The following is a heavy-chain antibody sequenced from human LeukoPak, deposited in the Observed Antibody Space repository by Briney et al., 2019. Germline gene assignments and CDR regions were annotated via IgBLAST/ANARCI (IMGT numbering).Heavy chain of an antibody. D-gene: IGHD4-17*01. V-gene: IGHV4-4*07. CDR1: GGSISSYY. CDR2: IYTSGST. CDR3: ARDLNDYGDYSPGDY. J-gene: IGHJ4*02. Sequence: PSETLSLTCTVSGGSISSYYWSWIRQPAGKGLEWIGRIYTSGSTNYNPSLKSRVTMSVDTSKNQFSLKLSSVTAADTAVYYCARDLNDYGDYSPGDYWGQGTQVTVSS.